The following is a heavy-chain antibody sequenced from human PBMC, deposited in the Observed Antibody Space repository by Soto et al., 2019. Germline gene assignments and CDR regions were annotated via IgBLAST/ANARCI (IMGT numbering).Heavy chain of an antibody. Sequence: QITLKESGPTLVKPTQTLTLTCTFSGFSLSTSGVGVGWIRQPPGKALEWLALIYWDDDKRYSPSLKSRLPITKDTANNQVVLTMTNMDPVDTATYYWAHGSDCGDAATHYGMDVWGPGTTVTVSS. CDR1: GFSLSTSGVG. J-gene: IGHJ6*02. CDR3: AHGSDCGDAATHYGMDV. V-gene: IGHV2-5*02. CDR2: IYWDDDK. D-gene: IGHD4-17*01.